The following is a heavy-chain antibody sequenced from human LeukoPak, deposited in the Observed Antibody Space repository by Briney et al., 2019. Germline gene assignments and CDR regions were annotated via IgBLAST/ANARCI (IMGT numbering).Heavy chain of an antibody. J-gene: IGHJ5*02. CDR3: ARVRPGTKPFDP. V-gene: IGHV4-39*07. CDR2: IYYSGTT. CDR1: GGSISSTYYY. D-gene: IGHD3-10*01. Sequence: SETLSLTCTVSGGSISSTYYYWGWIRQPPGKGLEWIGSIYYSGTTYYNPSLKSRVTISVDTSKNQFSLKLSSVTAADTAVYYCARVRPGTKPFDPWGQGTLVTVSS.